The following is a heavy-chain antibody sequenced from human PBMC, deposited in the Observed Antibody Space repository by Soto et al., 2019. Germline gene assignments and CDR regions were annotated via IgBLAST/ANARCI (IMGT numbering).Heavy chain of an antibody. V-gene: IGHV1-46*03. CDR1: GYTFTTYY. CDR2: INPSGGST. D-gene: IGHD6-19*01. CDR3: ARDPSIAVAGTHAFDI. Sequence: ASVKVSCKASGYTFTTYYIHWVRQAPGQGLEWMGIINPSGGSTSYAQKFQGRVTMTRDTSTSTVYMELSSLRSEDTAVYYCARDPSIAVAGTHAFDIWGQGTMVTVSS. J-gene: IGHJ3*02.